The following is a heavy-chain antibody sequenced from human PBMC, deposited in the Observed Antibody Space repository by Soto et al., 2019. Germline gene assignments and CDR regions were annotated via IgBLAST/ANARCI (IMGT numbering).Heavy chain of an antibody. D-gene: IGHD1-26*01. CDR2: IHHGGTR. J-gene: IGHJ4*02. Sequence: PSETLGLTCAFSEYSISIANYWGWIRQPPGKGLEWIGSIHHGGTRYSNPSLKNRVTILADTSKNQFSLKLSSVTAADTAVYYCARGSGGYPFDYWGQGTMVTVSS. CDR3: ARGSGGYPFDY. V-gene: IGHV4-38-2*01. CDR1: EYSISIANY.